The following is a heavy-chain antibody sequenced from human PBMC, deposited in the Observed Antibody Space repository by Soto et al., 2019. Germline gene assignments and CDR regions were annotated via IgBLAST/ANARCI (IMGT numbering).Heavy chain of an antibody. J-gene: IGHJ4*02. V-gene: IGHV5-51*01. CDR1: GYTFTSYW. D-gene: IGHD3-22*01. Sequence: EVQLVQSGAEVKKPGESLKISCKASGYTFTSYWIGWVRQMPGKGLEWLGIIYPSNSETRFSPSFQGQVTLSADKSILTAYLQWSSLKASDTAMYYCARQGYHYDTYSFGYWGQGTLVTVSP. CDR3: ARQGYHYDTYSFGY. CDR2: IYPSNSET.